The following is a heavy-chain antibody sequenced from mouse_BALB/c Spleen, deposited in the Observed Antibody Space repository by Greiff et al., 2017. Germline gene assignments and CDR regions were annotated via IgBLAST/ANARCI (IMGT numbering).Heavy chain of an antibody. CDR2: INPSTGYT. J-gene: IGHJ1*01. D-gene: IGHD4-1*01. CDR1: GYTFTSYW. V-gene: IGHV1-7*01. Sequence: VQLQQSGAELAKPGASVKMSCKASGYTFTSYWMHWVKKRPGQGLEWIGYINPSTGYTEYNQKFKDKATLTADKSSSTAYMQLSSLTSEDSAVYYCARKGDWDEYFDVWGAGTTVTVSS. CDR3: ARKGDWDEYFDV.